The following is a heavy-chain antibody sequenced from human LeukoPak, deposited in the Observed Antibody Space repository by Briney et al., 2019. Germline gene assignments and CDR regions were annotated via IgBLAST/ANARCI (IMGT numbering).Heavy chain of an antibody. D-gene: IGHD4-23*01. Sequence: ASVKVSCKASGYTFTSYGISWVRQAPGQGLEWMGWISAYNGNTNYASKLQGRVTMTTDTSASTAYMELRSLRSDDTAVYYCAREATTVVTPKEFDPWGQGTLVTVSS. CDR3: AREATTVVTPKEFDP. J-gene: IGHJ5*02. CDR1: GYTFTSYG. CDR2: ISAYNGNT. V-gene: IGHV1-18*01.